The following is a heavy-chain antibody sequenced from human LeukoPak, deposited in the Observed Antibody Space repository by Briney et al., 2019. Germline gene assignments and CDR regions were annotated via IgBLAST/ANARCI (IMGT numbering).Heavy chain of an antibody. CDR2: ITFSGTSI. D-gene: IGHD6-19*01. Sequence: GGSLRLSCAASGFTFSNYSMNWVRQAPGKGLEWLSSITFSGTSIHHADAVKGRFTISRDSAKNSVYLQMTSLRPEDTAVYYCAKMVTSGWPGNFYYYGMDVWGQGTTVTVSS. CDR1: GFTFSNYS. CDR3: AKMVTSGWPGNFYYYGMDV. V-gene: IGHV3-21*01. J-gene: IGHJ6*02.